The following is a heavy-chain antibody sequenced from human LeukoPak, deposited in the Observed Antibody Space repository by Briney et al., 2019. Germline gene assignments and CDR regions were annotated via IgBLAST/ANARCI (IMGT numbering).Heavy chain of an antibody. CDR1: GFTFSSYS. V-gene: IGHV3-48*04. Sequence: SGGSLRLSCAASGFTFSSYSMNWVRQAPGKGLEWVSYISSSSSTIYYADSVKGRFTISRDNAKNSLYLQMNSLRAEDTAVYYCARGARGVLSAGAFDIWGQGTMVTVSS. J-gene: IGHJ3*02. CDR3: ARGARGVLSAGAFDI. CDR2: ISSSSSTI. D-gene: IGHD3-10*01.